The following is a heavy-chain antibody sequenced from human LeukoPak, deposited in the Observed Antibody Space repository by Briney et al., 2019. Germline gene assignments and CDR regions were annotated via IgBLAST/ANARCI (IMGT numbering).Heavy chain of an antibody. V-gene: IGHV1-8*03. CDR3: ARGILGPHLDAFDI. D-gene: IGHD3-3*02. J-gene: IGHJ3*02. CDR2: MNPNSGNT. Sequence: ASVKVSCKASGYTFTSYDINWVRQATGQGLEWMGWMNPNSGNTGYAQKFQGRVTITRNTSISTAYMELSSLRSEDTAVYYCARGILGPHLDAFDIWGQGTMVTVSS. CDR1: GYTFTSYD.